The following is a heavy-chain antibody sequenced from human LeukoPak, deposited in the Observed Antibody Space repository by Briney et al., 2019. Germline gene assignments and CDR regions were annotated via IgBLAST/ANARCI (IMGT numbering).Heavy chain of an antibody. CDR1: GFTFSSYG. CDR2: IRYDGSNK. CDR3: AKEAEGGPLYSPWNWFDP. J-gene: IGHJ5*02. D-gene: IGHD4-11*01. Sequence: PGGSLRLSCAASGFTFSSYGMHWVRQAPGKGLEWVAFIRYDGSNKYYADSVKGRFTISRDNSKNTLYQQMNSLRAEDTAVYYCAKEAEGGPLYSPWNWFDPWGQGTLVTVSS. V-gene: IGHV3-30*02.